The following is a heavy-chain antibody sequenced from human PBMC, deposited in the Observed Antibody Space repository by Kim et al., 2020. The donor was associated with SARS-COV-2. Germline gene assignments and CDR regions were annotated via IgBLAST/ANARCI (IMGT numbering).Heavy chain of an antibody. Sequence: SETLSLTCTVSGGSISSYYWSWIRQPPGKGLEWIGYIYYSGSTNYNPSLKSRVTISVDTSKNQFSLKLSSVTAADTAVYYCAEASTLSGSLDYWGQGTLVTVSS. V-gene: IGHV4-59*01. D-gene: IGHD1-26*01. CDR2: IYYSGST. CDR3: AEASTLSGSLDY. CDR1: GGSISSYY. J-gene: IGHJ4*02.